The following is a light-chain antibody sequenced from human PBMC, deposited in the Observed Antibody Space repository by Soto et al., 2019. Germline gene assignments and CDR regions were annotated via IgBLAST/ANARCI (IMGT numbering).Light chain of an antibody. J-gene: IGLJ3*02. CDR1: SSSIGSNY. CDR3: AAWDDSLRGVV. CDR2: RDS. Sequence: QSVLTQPPSASGTPGQRVTISCSESSSSIGSNYIYWYQQLPGTAPKLLIYRDSQRPSVVPDLFSGSKSGTSSSLAISGLRAEEDADYYCAAWDDSLRGVVFGGGTKLTVL. V-gene: IGLV1-47*01.